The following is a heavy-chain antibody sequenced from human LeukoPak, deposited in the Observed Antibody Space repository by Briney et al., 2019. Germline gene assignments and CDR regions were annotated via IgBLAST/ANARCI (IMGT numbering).Heavy chain of an antibody. CDR3: ARDTPGGFQH. D-gene: IGHD2-15*01. CDR1: GGSISSYY. V-gene: IGHV4-59*01. J-gene: IGHJ1*01. CDR2: IHYSGST. Sequence: SETLSLTCTVSGGSISSYYWSWIRQPPGKGLEWIGYIHYSGSTNYNPSLKSRVTISVDTSKNQFSLKLSSVTAADTAVYYCARDTPGGFQHWGQGTLVTVSS.